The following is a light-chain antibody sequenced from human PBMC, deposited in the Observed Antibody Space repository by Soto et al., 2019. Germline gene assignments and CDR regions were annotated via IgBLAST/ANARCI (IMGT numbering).Light chain of an antibody. Sequence: DIQRTQSPSTLSASVGDRVTITCRSSQNINSGLAWYQQKPGHAPKLLIYKASNLDGGVPSRFSGSGTGTEFTLTISSLQPDDFATYYCQQYDSFLRTFGQGTKVDIK. CDR1: QNINSG. CDR2: KAS. CDR3: QQYDSFLRT. V-gene: IGKV1-5*03. J-gene: IGKJ1*01.